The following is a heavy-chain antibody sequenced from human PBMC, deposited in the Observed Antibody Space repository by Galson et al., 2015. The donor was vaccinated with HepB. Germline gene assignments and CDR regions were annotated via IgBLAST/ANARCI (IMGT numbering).Heavy chain of an antibody. V-gene: IGHV5-10-1*01. CDR1: GYSFTSYW. CDR2: IDPSDSYT. J-gene: IGHJ4*02. CDR3: ARQGGGGESPFGY. D-gene: IGHD3-16*01. Sequence: QSGAEVKKPGESPRISCKGSGYSFTSYWISWVRQMPGKGLEWMGRIDPSDSYTNYRPSFQGHVTISADKSITTAYLQWSSLKASDTAMYYCARQGGGGESPFGYWGQGTLVTVS.